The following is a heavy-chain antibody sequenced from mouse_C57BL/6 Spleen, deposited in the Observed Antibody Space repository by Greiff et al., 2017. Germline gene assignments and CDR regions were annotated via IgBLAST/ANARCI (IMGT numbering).Heavy chain of an antibody. CDR2: IHPNSGST. V-gene: IGHV1-64*01. J-gene: IGHJ2*01. CDR3: ARDTTVVAFDY. D-gene: IGHD1-1*01. CDR1: GYTFTSYW. Sequence: QVQLQQPGAELVKPGASVKLSCKASGYTFTSYWMNWVKPRTGQGLEWIGMIHPNSGSTNYNEKFKSKATLTVDKSSSTAYMQLSSLTAEDAAVEYGARDTTVVAFDYWGQGTTLTVSS.